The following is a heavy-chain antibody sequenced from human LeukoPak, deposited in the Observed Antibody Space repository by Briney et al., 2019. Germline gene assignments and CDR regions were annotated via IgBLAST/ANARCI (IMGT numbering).Heavy chain of an antibody. D-gene: IGHD5-24*01. J-gene: IGHJ4*02. V-gene: IGHV4-59*01. Sequence: SETLSLTCTVSGGSIRTYYWSWIRQPPGKGLEWIGFIYYSGHTNYNPSLKSRVTILVDTSKNQFSLKLTSVTAADTAVYYCARGGSRENWVYYFDYWGQGTLVTVSS. CDR3: ARGGSRENWVYYFDY. CDR2: IYYSGHT. CDR1: GGSIRTYY.